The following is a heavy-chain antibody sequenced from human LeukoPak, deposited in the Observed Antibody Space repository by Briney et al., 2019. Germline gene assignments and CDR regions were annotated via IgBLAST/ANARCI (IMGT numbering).Heavy chain of an antibody. CDR2: MKPDGSEI. CDR1: GFTFTTYW. J-gene: IGHJ4*02. CDR3: ARDLEEYCSGGSCSLFDY. V-gene: IGHV3-7*01. D-gene: IGHD2-15*01. Sequence: PGGSLRLSCAASGFTFTTYWMSWVRQAPGKGLEWVANMKPDGSEIFYVDSVKGRFTISRDNAMNTLYLQMNSLRAEDTAVYYCARDLEEYCSGGSCSLFDYWGQGTLVTVSS.